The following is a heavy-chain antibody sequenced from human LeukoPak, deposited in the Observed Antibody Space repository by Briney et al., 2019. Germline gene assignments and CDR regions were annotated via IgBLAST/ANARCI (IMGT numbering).Heavy chain of an antibody. CDR1: GFTFSSYW. Sequence: PGGSLRLSGAASGFTFSSYWLHWVRQAPGKGLVWVSCINTDGSSTSYADSVKGRFTISRDNAKNTLYLQMNSLRAEDTAVYYCARASRSSASQADAFDIWGQGTMVTVSS. CDR3: ARASRSSASQADAFDI. CDR2: INTDGSST. J-gene: IGHJ3*02. V-gene: IGHV3-74*01. D-gene: IGHD2-2*01.